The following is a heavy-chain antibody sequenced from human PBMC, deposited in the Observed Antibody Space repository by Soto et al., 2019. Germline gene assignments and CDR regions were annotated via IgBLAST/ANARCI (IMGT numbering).Heavy chain of an antibody. CDR3: ATATYYYDSSGHVY. D-gene: IGHD3-22*01. J-gene: IGHJ4*02. Sequence: VASGKVSCKVSGYTLTELSMHWVRQAPGKGLEWMGGFDPEDGETIYAQKFQGRVTMTEDTSTDTAYMELSSLRSEDTAVYYCATATYYYDSSGHVYWGQGTLVTVSS. CDR2: FDPEDGET. V-gene: IGHV1-24*01. CDR1: GYTLTELS.